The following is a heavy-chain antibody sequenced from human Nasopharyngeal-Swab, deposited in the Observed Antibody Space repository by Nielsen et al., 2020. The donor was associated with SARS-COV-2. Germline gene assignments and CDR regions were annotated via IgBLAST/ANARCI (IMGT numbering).Heavy chain of an antibody. CDR2: IVVGSGNT. V-gene: IGHV1-58*01. CDR1: GFTFTSSA. J-gene: IGHJ1*01. CDR3: ARDPLPYGDYVSHEYFQH. Sequence: SVKVSCKASGFTFTSSAVQWVRQARGQRLEWIGWIVVGSGNTNYAQKFQERVTITRDMSTSTAYMELSSLRSEDTAVYYCARDPLPYGDYVSHEYFQHWGQGTLVTVSS. D-gene: IGHD4-17*01.